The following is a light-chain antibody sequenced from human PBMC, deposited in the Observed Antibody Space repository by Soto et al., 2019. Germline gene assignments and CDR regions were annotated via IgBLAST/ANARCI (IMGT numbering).Light chain of an antibody. Sequence: QSALTQPASVSGSPGQSITISCTGTSSDIGGYDLVSWYQQPPGTAPKLIIYEASNRPSGVPDRFSGSKSGNTASLTISGLQAADEADYYCSLYTSENTYVFGTGTKVTVL. J-gene: IGLJ1*01. CDR3: SLYTSENTYV. CDR1: SSDIGGYDL. CDR2: EAS. V-gene: IGLV2-18*01.